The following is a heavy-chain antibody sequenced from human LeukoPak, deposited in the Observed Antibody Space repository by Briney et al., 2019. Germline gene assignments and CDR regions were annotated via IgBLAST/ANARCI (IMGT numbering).Heavy chain of an antibody. CDR3: AKMTDMSGGGFDY. V-gene: IGHV3-23*01. Sequence: GGSLRLSCAASGFTFSTYAMNWVRQAPGKGLEWVSVLSDSGDSTYYADSVKGRFTISRDNSKNTLYLQMNSPRAEDTAVYYCAKMTDMSGGGFDYWGQGTLVTVSS. D-gene: IGHD3-16*01. CDR1: GFTFSTYA. CDR2: LSDSGDST. J-gene: IGHJ4*02.